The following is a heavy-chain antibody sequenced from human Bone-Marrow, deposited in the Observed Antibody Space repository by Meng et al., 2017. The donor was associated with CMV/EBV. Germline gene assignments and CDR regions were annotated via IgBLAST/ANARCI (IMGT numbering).Heavy chain of an antibody. CDR1: GFTFGDYA. CDR2: IRSKAYGGTT. V-gene: IGHV3-49*04. J-gene: IGHJ3*02. Sequence: GESLKISCTGSGFTFGDYAMSWVRQAPGKGLEWVGFIRSKAYGGTTDYAAPVKGRFTISRDDSKNTLYLQMNSLKTEDTAVYYCRRGYTDAFDIWGQGTMVTVSS. CDR3: RRGYTDAFDI. D-gene: IGHD2-2*02.